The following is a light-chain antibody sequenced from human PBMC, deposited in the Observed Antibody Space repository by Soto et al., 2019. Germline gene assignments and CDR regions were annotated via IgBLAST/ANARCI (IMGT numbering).Light chain of an antibody. Sequence: QSALTQPASVSGSPGQSITISCTGTSSDVGSYNLVSWYQQHPGKAPKLMIYEGSKRPSGVSNRFSGFKSGNTASLTISGLQAEDEADYYCCSYAGSSTGVFGGGTKLTVL. V-gene: IGLV2-23*01. CDR2: EGS. CDR1: SSDVGSYNL. CDR3: CSYAGSSTGV. J-gene: IGLJ2*01.